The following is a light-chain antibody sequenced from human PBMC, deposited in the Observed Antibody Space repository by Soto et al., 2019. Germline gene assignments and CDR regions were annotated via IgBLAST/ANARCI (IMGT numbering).Light chain of an antibody. CDR2: EVS. Sequence: QSVLTQPASVSGSPGQSITISCTGTSSDVGYYNLVSWYQQHPGKAPKLMIYEVSKRPSGFSNRFSGSKSGNTASLTISGLQADDEADYYCCSYAGSSTHYVFGTGTKVTVL. CDR1: SSDVGYYNL. CDR3: CSYAGSSTHYV. J-gene: IGLJ1*01. V-gene: IGLV2-23*02.